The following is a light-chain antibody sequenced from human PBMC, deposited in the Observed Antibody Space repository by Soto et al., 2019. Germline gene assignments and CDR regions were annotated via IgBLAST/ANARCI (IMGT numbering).Light chain of an antibody. CDR3: QQYEDLPLT. CDR1: QDINNF. Sequence: DIQMTQSPSSLSAPVGDSVTISCQASQDINNFLNWSQQKPGKPPQLLIYDASTLEKGVPSRFSGAGSGAEFSFTISNLQPEGSAPYYCQQYEDLPLTFGQGTKVDI. J-gene: IGKJ1*01. CDR2: DAS. V-gene: IGKV1-33*01.